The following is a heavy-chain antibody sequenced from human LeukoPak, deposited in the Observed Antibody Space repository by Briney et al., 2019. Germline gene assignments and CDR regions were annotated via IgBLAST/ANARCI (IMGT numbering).Heavy chain of an antibody. CDR2: IKSDGRT. V-gene: IGHV3-74*01. Sequence: GGSLRLSCAASGFTLSSYWMHWVRQAPGKGLVWVSRIKSDGRTDYADSVKGRFTISRDNAKNTVSLQMNSLRAEDTGVYYCARAPSEIGGYYPEYFRHWGQGTLVIVSS. D-gene: IGHD3-22*01. J-gene: IGHJ1*01. CDR1: GFTLSSYW. CDR3: ARAPSEIGGYYPEYFRH.